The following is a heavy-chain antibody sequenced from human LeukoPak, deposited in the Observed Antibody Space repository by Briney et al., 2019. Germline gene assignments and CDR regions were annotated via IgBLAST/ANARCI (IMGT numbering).Heavy chain of an antibody. D-gene: IGHD6-19*01. CDR1: GGTFSSYA. CDR3: ARTAVAGTVRSRKYNWFDP. Sequence: SVKVSCKASGGTFSSYAISWVRQAPGQGLEWMGRIIPIFGTANYAQKFQGRVTITTDESTSTAYMELSSLRSEDTAVYYCARTAVAGTVRSRKYNWFDPWGQGTLVTVSS. V-gene: IGHV1-69*05. J-gene: IGHJ5*02. CDR2: IIPIFGTA.